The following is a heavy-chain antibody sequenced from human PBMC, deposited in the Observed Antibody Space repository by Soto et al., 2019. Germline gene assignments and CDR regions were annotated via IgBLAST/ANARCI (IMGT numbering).Heavy chain of an antibody. V-gene: IGHV4-59*01. J-gene: IGHJ4*02. D-gene: IGHD6-19*01. CDR2: IYYSGST. Sequence: SETLSLTCTVSGGSISSYYWSWIRQPPGKGLEWIGYIYYSGSTNYNPSLKSRVTISVDTSKNQFSLKLSSVTAADTAVYYCARKASSSGWSYFDYWGQGTLVTVSS. CDR3: ARKASSSGWSYFDY. CDR1: GGSISSYY.